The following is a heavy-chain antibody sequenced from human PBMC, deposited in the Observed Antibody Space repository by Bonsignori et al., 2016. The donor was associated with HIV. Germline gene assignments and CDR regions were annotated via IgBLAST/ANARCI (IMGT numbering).Heavy chain of an antibody. Sequence: SETLSLTCAVSSYSINSGYYWGWIRQPPGKGLEWIGSIYHSGNTYYNPSLKSRLTVSVDTSKNQFSLKLRSVTAADTAVYYCARHAWGGYDNRYYFEYWGQGTLVTVSS. D-gene: IGHD5-12*01. CDR1: SYSINSGYY. J-gene: IGHJ4*02. V-gene: IGHV4-38-2*01. CDR2: IYHSGNT. CDR3: ARHAWGGYDNRYYFEY.